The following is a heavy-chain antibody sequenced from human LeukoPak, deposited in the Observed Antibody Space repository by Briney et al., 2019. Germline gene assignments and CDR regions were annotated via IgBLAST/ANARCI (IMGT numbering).Heavy chain of an antibody. CDR1: GVTFGSCA. D-gene: IGHD1/OR15-1a*01. J-gene: IGHJ5*02. CDR3: AKGTGGRWKNVNWFDP. CDR2: ISGSGGST. Sequence: PWVSLRLSVAAPGVTFGSCARSWVRQSPGKGLEWVSAISGSGGSTYYADSVKGRFTISRDNSKNTLYLQMNSLRAEDTAVYYCAKGTGGRWKNVNWFDPWGQGTLVTVSS. V-gene: IGHV3-23*01.